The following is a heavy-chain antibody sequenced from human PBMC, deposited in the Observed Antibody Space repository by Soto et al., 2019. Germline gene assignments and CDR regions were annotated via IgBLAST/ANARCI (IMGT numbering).Heavy chain of an antibody. CDR1: GYTFTTYG. CDR2: ISAYDGST. J-gene: IGHJ4*02. D-gene: IGHD6-6*01. V-gene: IGHV1-18*04. Sequence: QIQLVQSGAEVKKPGASVRVSCKASGYTFTTYGITWVRQAPGQGLEWMGWISAYDGSTNYAQKLQGRVSMTTDSSTSTAYMDLRSLRSDDTAVYYCARDPASAYSSSSFDYWGQGTLVPVSS. CDR3: ARDPASAYSSSSFDY.